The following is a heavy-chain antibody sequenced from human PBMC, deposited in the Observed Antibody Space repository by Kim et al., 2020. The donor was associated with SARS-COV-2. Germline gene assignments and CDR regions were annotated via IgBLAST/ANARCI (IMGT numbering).Heavy chain of an antibody. D-gene: IGHD5-18*01. V-gene: IGHV4-31*02. J-gene: IGHJ3*02. Sequence: LKWRVTISVDTSKNQFSLELSSVTAADTAVYYCAREIANTDMVTDAFDIWGQGTMVNVSS. CDR3: AREIANTDMVTDAFDI.